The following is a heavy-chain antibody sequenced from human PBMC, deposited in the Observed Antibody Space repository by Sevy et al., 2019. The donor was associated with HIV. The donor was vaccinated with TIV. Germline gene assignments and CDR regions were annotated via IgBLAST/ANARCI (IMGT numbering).Heavy chain of an antibody. J-gene: IGHJ6*02. CDR2: IRSETEGGTT. Sequence: GGSLRLSCAASGFTFSHNWMSWVRQAPGKGLEWVGRIRSETEGGTTDYAAPVKARFTISRDDSKNTLYLQMNSLKTAATAVYYCATEALGGEGGDYYSYGFDVWGQGTTVTVSS. CDR3: ATEALGGEGGDYYSYGFDV. CDR1: GFTFSHNW. D-gene: IGHD2-21*01. V-gene: IGHV3-15*01.